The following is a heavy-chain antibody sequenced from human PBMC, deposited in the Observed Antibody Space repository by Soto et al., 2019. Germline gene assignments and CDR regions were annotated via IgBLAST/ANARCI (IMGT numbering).Heavy chain of an antibody. CDR1: GFSFGGVG. D-gene: IGHD3-3*01. CDR2: IWYDGSKK. V-gene: IGHV3-33*01. CDR3: GRALAGVNDACDM. Sequence: QVQLVESGGGAVQPGESLRLSCAASGFSFGGVGMHWVRQAPGKGLEWVALIWYDGSKKYYADSVRGRFTISRDNYRKTVYLEMTSLRGDDTAMYYCGRALAGVNDACDMWGQGTTVTVSP. J-gene: IGHJ3*02.